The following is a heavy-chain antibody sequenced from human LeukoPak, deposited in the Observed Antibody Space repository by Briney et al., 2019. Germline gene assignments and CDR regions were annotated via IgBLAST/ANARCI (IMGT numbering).Heavy chain of an antibody. CDR1: GGSISSFS. Sequence: PSETLSLTCAASGGSISSFSWSWIRQPAGKGLEWIGRIYNSGSTNYDPSLKSRVTMSLDTSKNQFSLNLNSVTAADTAVYYCARAVITFGAAVAKGFDCWGEGTLVTVSS. CDR3: ARAVITFGAAVAKGFDC. J-gene: IGHJ4*02. V-gene: IGHV4-4*07. CDR2: IYNSGST. D-gene: IGHD3-22*01.